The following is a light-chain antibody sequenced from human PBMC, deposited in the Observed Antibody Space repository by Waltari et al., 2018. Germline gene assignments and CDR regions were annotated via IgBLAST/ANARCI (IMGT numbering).Light chain of an antibody. CDR2: AAS. V-gene: IGKV1-16*01. J-gene: IGKJ5*01. CDR3: QQYNHYPIT. CDR1: QDITNH. Sequence: DIQMTQSQSSLSDSVGDTVTITCRASQDITNHLAWFQQRPWNAQKSLIYAASNLQGGFPSRFRGFGFGTDFTLIISNLQPEDFATYYCQQYNHYPITFCQGTRL.